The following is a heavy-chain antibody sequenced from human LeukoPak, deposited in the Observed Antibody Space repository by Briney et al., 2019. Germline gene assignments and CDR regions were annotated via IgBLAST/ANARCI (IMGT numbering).Heavy chain of an antibody. J-gene: IGHJ4*02. CDR3: ASDLAGPDY. D-gene: IGHD6-19*01. V-gene: IGHV3-7*01. CDR1: GFVFSDNW. Sequence: PGGSLRLSCATSGFVFSDNWMSWVRQAPGKGLEWVANINQDGRKENYVDSVKGRFTISRDNAENSLFLEMNSLRVEDTAVYYCASDLAGPDYWGQGTLVTVSS. CDR2: INQDGRKE.